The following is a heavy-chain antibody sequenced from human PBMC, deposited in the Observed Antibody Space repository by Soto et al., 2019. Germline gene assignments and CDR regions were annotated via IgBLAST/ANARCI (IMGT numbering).Heavy chain of an antibody. CDR2: IYYSGSS. CDR1: GGSISGDYY. V-gene: IGHV4-30-4*08. D-gene: IGHD2-15*01. CDR3: ARGRARWPGYFDS. Sequence: QVRLHESGPGLVKPSQTLSLTCSVSGGSISGDYYWSWIRQSPEKGLEWIGYIYYSGSSYSNPALQSRLSMSLDTSKNQFSLKLRSVTAADTAVYDWARGRARWPGYFDSWGQGALVAVSP. J-gene: IGHJ4*02.